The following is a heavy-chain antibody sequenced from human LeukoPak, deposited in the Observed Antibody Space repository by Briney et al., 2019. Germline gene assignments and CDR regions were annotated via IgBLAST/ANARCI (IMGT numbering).Heavy chain of an antibody. V-gene: IGHV3-7*01. CDR1: GFTFSTYW. Sequence: PGGSLRLSCSASGFTFSTYWMSWVRQAPGKGLEWVANMRRDGNEIYYLDSVRGRFTISRDNAKNSLYLQMNSLRAEDTAVYYCASGGLYYYDSSETDGKFDYWGQGTLVTVSS. D-gene: IGHD3-22*01. J-gene: IGHJ4*02. CDR2: MRRDGNEI. CDR3: ASGGLYYYDSSETDGKFDY.